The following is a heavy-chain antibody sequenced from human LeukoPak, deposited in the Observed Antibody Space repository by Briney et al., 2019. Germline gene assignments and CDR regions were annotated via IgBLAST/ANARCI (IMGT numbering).Heavy chain of an antibody. CDR1: GYTFTSYY. Sequence: ASVKVSCKASGYTFTSYYMHWVRQAPGQGLEWMGIINPSGGSTSYAQRFQGRVTMTRDTSTSTVYMELSSLRSEDTAVYYCARRTAMVYSWFDPWGQGTLVTVSS. D-gene: IGHD5-18*01. CDR3: ARRTAMVYSWFDP. CDR2: INPSGGST. V-gene: IGHV1-46*01. J-gene: IGHJ5*02.